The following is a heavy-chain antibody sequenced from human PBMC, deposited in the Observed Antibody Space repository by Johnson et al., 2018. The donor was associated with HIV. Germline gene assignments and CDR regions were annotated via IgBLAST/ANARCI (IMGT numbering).Heavy chain of an antibody. Sequence: EVQLVESGGGLVQPGGSLRLSCAASGFIFSNYDMHWVRQPTGKGLEWVSGIGTAGATYYAVSVKGRFTISRGNAKNSLYLQMNSLRAGDTAVYYCARVSSGGAFDIWGQGTMVTVSS. CDR2: IGTAGAT. CDR1: GFIFSNYD. J-gene: IGHJ3*02. CDR3: ARVSSGGAFDI. V-gene: IGHV3-13*01. D-gene: IGHD3-22*01.